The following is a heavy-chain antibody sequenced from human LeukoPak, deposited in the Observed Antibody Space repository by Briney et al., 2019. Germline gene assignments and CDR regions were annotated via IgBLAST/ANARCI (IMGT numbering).Heavy chain of an antibody. D-gene: IGHD6-13*01. CDR2: TYYNSKWYT. V-gene: IGHV6-1*01. CDR3: ARGSNLYSSSWYFDY. Sequence: SQTLSLTCAISGDSVSTASNAWYWIRQSPSRGLEWLGRTYYNSKWYTDYAVSVSGRTTINPDTSRNQLSLQLNSVTPEDTAVYYCARGSNLYSSSWYFDYWGQGTLVTVSS. J-gene: IGHJ4*02. CDR1: GDSVSTASNA.